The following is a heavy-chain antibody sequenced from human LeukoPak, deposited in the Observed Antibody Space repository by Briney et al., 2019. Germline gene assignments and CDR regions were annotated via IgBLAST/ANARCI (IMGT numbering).Heavy chain of an antibody. CDR2: IYTSGST. J-gene: IGHJ4*02. Sequence: PSQTLSLTCTVSGGSISSGSYYWSWIRQPAGKGLEWIGRIYTSGSTNYNPSLKSRVTISVDTSKNQFSLKLSSVTAADTAVYCCARDYDSGDFDYWGQGTLVTVSS. CDR3: ARDYDSGDFDY. CDR1: GGSISSGSYY. D-gene: IGHD3-22*01. V-gene: IGHV4-61*02.